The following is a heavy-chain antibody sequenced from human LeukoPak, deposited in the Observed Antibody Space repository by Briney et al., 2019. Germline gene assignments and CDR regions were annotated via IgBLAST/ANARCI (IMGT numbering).Heavy chain of an antibody. CDR2: ISYDGSNK. Sequence: GGSLRLSCAASGFTFSSYAMHWVRQAPGKGLEWVAVISYDGSNKYYADSVKGRFTISRDNAKNSLYLQMNSLRAEDTAVYYCARLEYSYGYFIDYWGQGSLVTVSS. CDR3: ARLEYSYGYFIDY. D-gene: IGHD5-18*01. J-gene: IGHJ4*02. CDR1: GFTFSSYA. V-gene: IGHV3-30-3*01.